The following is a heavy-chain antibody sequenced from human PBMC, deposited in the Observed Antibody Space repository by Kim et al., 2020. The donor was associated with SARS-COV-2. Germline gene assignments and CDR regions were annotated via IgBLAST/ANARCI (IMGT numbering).Heavy chain of an antibody. J-gene: IGHJ4*02. CDR1: GGTFSSYA. CDR3: ATDTGIAVAGNELYY. V-gene: IGHV1-69*13. Sequence: SVKVSCKASGGTFSSYAISWVRQAPGQGLEWMGGIIPIFGTANYAQKFQGRVTITADESTSTAYMELSSLRSEDTAVYYCATDTGIAVAGNELYYWGQGTLVTVSS. CDR2: IIPIFGTA. D-gene: IGHD6-19*01.